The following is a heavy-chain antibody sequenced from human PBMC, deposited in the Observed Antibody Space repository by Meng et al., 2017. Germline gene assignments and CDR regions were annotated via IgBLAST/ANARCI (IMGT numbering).Heavy chain of an antibody. CDR3: ARGVVRGVIYPQFDY. CDR2: IGTAGDT. Sequence: SGGCVVHAGGLLRPPWSSSGFTFSSYALNGVRQATGKGLELVSAIGTAGDTYYPGSVKGRFTISRENAKNSLYLQMNSLRAGDTAVYYCARGVVRGVIYPQFDYWGQGTLVTVSS. CDR1: GFTFSSYA. V-gene: IGHV3-13*01. D-gene: IGHD3-10*01. J-gene: IGHJ4*02.